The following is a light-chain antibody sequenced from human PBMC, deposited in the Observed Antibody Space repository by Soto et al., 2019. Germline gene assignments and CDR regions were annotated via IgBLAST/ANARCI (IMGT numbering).Light chain of an antibody. CDR3: GSYTSASALV. V-gene: IGLV2-14*01. Sequence: QSALTQPASVSGSPGQSITLSCTGTYNDVGGYNYVSWYQQYPGKAPKLIIYEVSNRPSGVSHRFSGSKSDITASLTNSGLQAEDEADYYCGSYTSASALVFGGGTKLTVL. CDR2: EVS. J-gene: IGLJ3*02. CDR1: YNDVGGYNY.